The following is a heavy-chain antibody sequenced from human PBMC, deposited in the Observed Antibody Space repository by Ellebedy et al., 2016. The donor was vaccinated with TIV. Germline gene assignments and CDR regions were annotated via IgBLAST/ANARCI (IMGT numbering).Heavy chain of an antibody. D-gene: IGHD3-22*01. V-gene: IGHV3-11*01. CDR2: ISSSGSTI. CDR3: EAEFDSSGYYYNY. Sequence: GESLKISCAASGFTFSDYYMSWIRQAPGKGLEWVSYISSSGSTIYYADSVKGRFTISRDNAKNSLYLQMNSLRAEDTAVYYCEAEFDSSGYYYNYWGQGTLVTVSS. CDR1: GFTFSDYY. J-gene: IGHJ4*02.